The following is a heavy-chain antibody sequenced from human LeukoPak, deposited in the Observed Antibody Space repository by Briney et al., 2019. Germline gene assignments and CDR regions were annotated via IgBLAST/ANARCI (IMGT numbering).Heavy chain of an antibody. J-gene: IGHJ6*03. D-gene: IGHD1-26*01. CDR3: ARVRELRNYYYMDV. CDR2: ISSSSSYI. CDR1: GFTFSSYS. V-gene: IGHV3-21*01. Sequence: PGGSLRLSCAASGFTFSSYSMNWVRQAPGKGLEWVSSISSSSSYIYYADSVKGRFTISRDNAKNSLYLQMNSLRAEDTAVYYCARVRELRNYYYMDVWGKGTTVTVSS.